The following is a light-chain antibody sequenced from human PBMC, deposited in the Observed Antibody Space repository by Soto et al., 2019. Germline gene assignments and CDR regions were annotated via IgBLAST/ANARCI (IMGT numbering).Light chain of an antibody. V-gene: IGKV3-20*01. CDR1: QSVSSRH. J-gene: IGKJ1*01. Sequence: EIVLTQSPGTLSLSPGERATLSCRASQSVSSRHLAWYQQKLGQAPRLLIYGASSRATGIPDRFSGSGSGTDFTLTISRLEPEDFAVYYCQQYGSSPWTVGQGTKVDSK. CDR3: QQYGSSPWT. CDR2: GAS.